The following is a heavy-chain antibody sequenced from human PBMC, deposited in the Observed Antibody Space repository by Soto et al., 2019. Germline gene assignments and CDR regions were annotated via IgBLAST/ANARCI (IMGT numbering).Heavy chain of an antibody. V-gene: IGHV3-74*01. Sequence: PGGSLRLSCAASGFTFSSYWMQWVRQAPGKGLVWVSRINSDGSTTSYADSVKGRFTISRDNAKNTPYLQMDSLRAEDSAVYYCARGRIAVAGGQGTQVTVSS. CDR1: GFTFSSYW. CDR2: INSDGSTT. CDR3: ARGRIAVA. D-gene: IGHD6-19*01. J-gene: IGHJ4*02.